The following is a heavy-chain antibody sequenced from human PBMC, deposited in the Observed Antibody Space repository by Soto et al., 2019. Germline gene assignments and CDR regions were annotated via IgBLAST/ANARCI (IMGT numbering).Heavy chain of an antibody. Sequence: QVQLQESGTGLVKPSGTLSLTCAVPGGSLSSSYWGSWVSQPPGKGLEWIGEIYHSGNINYNPSLKSRVTMSIDKSKNQFSLRLTSVTAADTAVYYCARDPVAAPGTAFDIWGQGTMVTVSS. J-gene: IGHJ3*02. CDR3: ARDPVAAPGTAFDI. V-gene: IGHV4-4*02. CDR2: IYHSGNI. CDR1: GGSLSSSYW. D-gene: IGHD1-26*01.